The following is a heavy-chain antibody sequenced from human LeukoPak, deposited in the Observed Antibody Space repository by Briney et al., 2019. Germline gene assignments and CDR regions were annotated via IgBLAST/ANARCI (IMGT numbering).Heavy chain of an antibody. CDR2: ISWNSGSI. J-gene: IGHJ4*02. D-gene: IGHD4-17*01. Sequence: GGSLRLSCAASGFTFDDYAMHWVRQAPGKGLEWVSGISWNSGSIGYADSVKGRFTISRDNAKNSLYLQMNSLRAEDTALYYCAKDKWETTVTTVFDYWGQGTLVTVSS. CDR3: AKDKWETTVTTVFDY. CDR1: GFTFDDYA. V-gene: IGHV3-9*01.